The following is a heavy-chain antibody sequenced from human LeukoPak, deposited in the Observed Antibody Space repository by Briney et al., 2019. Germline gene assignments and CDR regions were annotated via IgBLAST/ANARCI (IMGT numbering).Heavy chain of an antibody. CDR2: IYYSGTS. Sequence: PSETLSLTCTVSGGSIYNSIYYWGWIRQPPGKGLEWIGSIYYSGTSYYNPSLKSRVTISVDTSKNQFSLRLTSVTAADTAVYYCARDFSYWGQGTLVTVSS. D-gene: IGHD2-21*01. J-gene: IGHJ4*02. CDR3: ARDFSY. CDR1: GGSIYNSIYY. V-gene: IGHV4-39*02.